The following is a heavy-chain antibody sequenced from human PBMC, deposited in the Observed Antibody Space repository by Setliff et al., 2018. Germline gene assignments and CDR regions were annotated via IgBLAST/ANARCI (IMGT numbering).Heavy chain of an antibody. Sequence: SETLSLTCRVSGYSIGSDYFWAWVRQPPGKGLEWGATIKHGGTTYYNPSLRRRVIISVDASKNAFSLRLNSVTAADPAVFYCARHAITSGGRPDYFDNWGPGTLVTVSS. CDR1: GYSIGSDYF. CDR3: ARHAITSGGRPDYFDN. V-gene: IGHV4-38-2*01. D-gene: IGHD2-8*01. J-gene: IGHJ4*02. CDR2: IKHGGTT.